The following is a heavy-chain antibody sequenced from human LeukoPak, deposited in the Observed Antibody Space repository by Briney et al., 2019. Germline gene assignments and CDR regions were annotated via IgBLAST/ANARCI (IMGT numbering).Heavy chain of an antibody. J-gene: IGHJ5*02. Sequence: LSLTCAXSGDSVSSNRAAWNWIRQSPSRGLEWLGRTYYRSKWGYDYASSVKSRISINTDTSKNQFSLQLNSVTPDDSAVYYCAREGGRSAPGPTGPFDPWGQGTLVTVSS. D-gene: IGHD6-13*01. CDR3: AREGGRSAPGPTGPFDP. CDR2: TYYRSKWGY. CDR1: GDSVSSNRAA. V-gene: IGHV6-1*01.